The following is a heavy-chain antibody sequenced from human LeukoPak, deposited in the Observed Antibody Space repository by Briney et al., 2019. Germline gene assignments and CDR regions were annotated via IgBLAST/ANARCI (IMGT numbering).Heavy chain of an antibody. D-gene: IGHD3-16*02. V-gene: IGHV3-23*01. CDR2: ISGSGGST. Sequence: GGTLRLSCAASGFTFSSYGMSWVRQAPGKGLEWVSAISGSGGSTYYADSVKGRFTISRDNSKNTVYLQMNSLRAEDTAVYYCAKGGSYRSQPYFDYWGQGTPVTVSS. CDR3: AKGGSYRSQPYFDY. CDR1: GFTFSSYG. J-gene: IGHJ4*02.